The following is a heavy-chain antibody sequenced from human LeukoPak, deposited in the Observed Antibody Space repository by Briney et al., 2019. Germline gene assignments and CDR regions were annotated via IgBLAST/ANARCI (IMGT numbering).Heavy chain of an antibody. D-gene: IGHD3-22*01. J-gene: IGHJ1*01. CDR1: GFTFSSYA. CDR3: AKFGRSVVVISFQH. Sequence: QSGGSLRLSCAASGFTFSSYAMSWVRQAPGKGLEWVSAISGSGGSTYYADSVKGRFTISRDNSKSTLYLQMNSLRAEDAAVYYCAKFGRSVVVISFQHWGQGTLVTVSS. V-gene: IGHV3-23*01. CDR2: ISGSGGST.